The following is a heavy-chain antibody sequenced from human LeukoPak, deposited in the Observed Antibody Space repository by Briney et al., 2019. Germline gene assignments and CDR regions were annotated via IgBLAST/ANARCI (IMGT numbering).Heavy chain of an antibody. CDR2: IEPSGGRT. V-gene: IGHV1-46*01. Sequence: ASVKVSCKASGYTFTRYYMHWVPHAPGQGLEWMGIIEPSGGRTNYAQRIEGRVNMSRDTSTSTVYMELSGLRSEDTAVYYCERALHDTRGYCLDYWGQGTLVTVSS. CDR3: ERALHDTRGYCLDY. D-gene: IGHD3-22*01. J-gene: IGHJ4*02. CDR1: GYTFTRYY.